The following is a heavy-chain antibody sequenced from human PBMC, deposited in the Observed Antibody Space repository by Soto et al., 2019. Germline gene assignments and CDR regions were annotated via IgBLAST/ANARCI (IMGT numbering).Heavy chain of an antibody. CDR2: IVVGSGNT. CDR1: GFTFTSSA. CDR3: AAWGGRTYYYDSSGYRDAFDI. J-gene: IGHJ3*02. D-gene: IGHD3-22*01. Sequence: GASVKVSCKASGFTFTSSAVQWVRQARGQRLEWIGWIVVGSGNTNYAQKFQERVTITRGMSTSTAYMELSSLRSEDTAVYYCAAWGGRTYYYDSSGYRDAFDIWGQGTMVTVSS. V-gene: IGHV1-58*01.